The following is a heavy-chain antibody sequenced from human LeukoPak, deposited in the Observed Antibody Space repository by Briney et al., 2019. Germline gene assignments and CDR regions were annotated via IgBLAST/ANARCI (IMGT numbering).Heavy chain of an antibody. D-gene: IGHD6-13*01. CDR3: ARVGSSWKIFDY. CDR1: GGSVSGGGYY. J-gene: IGHJ4*02. Sequence: SATLSLTCTVSGGSVSGGGYYWSWIRQPPGKGLEWIGYIYYSGNTNYNHSLKYRVTISVDTSKNQFSLKLSSVPAADTAVYYCARVGSSWKIFDYWGQGTLVTVSS. CDR2: IYYSGNT. V-gene: IGHV4-61*08.